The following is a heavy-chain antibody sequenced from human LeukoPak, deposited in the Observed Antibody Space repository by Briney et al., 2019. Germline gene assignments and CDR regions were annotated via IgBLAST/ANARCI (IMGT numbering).Heavy chain of an antibody. J-gene: IGHJ4*02. CDR3: TSTLGY. Sequence: GRSLRLSCAASGFTFSSYAMHWVRQAPGKGLEWVGRIKTKTDGGTTDYAAPVKGRFTISRDDSRNTLYLQMNSLRTEDTAVYYCTSTLGYWGQGALVTVSS. CDR2: IKTKTDGGTT. CDR1: GFTFSSYA. V-gene: IGHV3-15*01.